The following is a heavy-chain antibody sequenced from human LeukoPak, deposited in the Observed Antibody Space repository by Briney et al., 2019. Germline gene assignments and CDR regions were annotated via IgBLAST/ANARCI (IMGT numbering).Heavy chain of an antibody. V-gene: IGHV4-59*08. Sequence: PSETLSLTCTVSGVSSSSSYWSWIRQPPGKGLEWIGYIFYTGDSNHNPSFKSRVSISLDTSKDQISLKLSSVTAADTAVYYCAEEVVEYGDPSAFDYWGQGTLVTVSS. CDR1: GVSSSSSY. CDR3: AEEVVEYGDPSAFDY. D-gene: IGHD4-17*01. J-gene: IGHJ4*02. CDR2: IFYTGDS.